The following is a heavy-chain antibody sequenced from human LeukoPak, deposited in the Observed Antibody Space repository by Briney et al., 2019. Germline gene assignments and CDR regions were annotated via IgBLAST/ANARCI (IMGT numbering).Heavy chain of an antibody. J-gene: IGHJ4*02. CDR3: AKDQYSGYGAYYFDY. CDR1: GFTFSNYA. V-gene: IGHV3-30*04. CDR2: LSYDGSYK. Sequence: PGGSLRLSCAASGFTFSNYAMHWVRQAPGMGLEWLAVLSYDGSYKYYSDSVKGRFTITRDNSKNTLYLQMNSLRAEDTAVYYCAKDQYSGYGAYYFDYWGQGTLVTVSS. D-gene: IGHD5-12*01.